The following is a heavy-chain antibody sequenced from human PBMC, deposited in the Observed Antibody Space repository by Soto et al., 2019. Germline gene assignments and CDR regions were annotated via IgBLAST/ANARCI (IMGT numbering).Heavy chain of an antibody. Sequence: GGSLRLSCAASGFTFSSYSMNWVRQAPGKGLEWVSYISSSSSTIYYADSVKGRFTISRDNAKNSLYLQMNSLRDEDTAVYYCARGEVRQLLTFPYFDYWGQGTLVTAS. D-gene: IGHD2-2*01. CDR2: ISSSSSTI. J-gene: IGHJ4*02. V-gene: IGHV3-48*02. CDR1: GFTFSSYS. CDR3: ARGEVRQLLTFPYFDY.